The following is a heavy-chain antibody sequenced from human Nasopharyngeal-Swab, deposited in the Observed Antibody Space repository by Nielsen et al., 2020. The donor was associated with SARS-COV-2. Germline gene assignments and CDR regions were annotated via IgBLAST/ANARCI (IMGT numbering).Heavy chain of an antibody. CDR2: IWYDGSNK. Sequence: GESLKISCAASGFTFSSYGMHWVRQAPGKGLEWVAVIWYDGSNKYYADSVKGRFTISRDNSKNTLYLQMNSLRAEDMAVYYCARGGGDSSGWHFDYWGQGTLVTVSS. CDR3: ARGGGDSSGWHFDY. D-gene: IGHD6-19*01. V-gene: IGHV3-33*01. CDR1: GFTFSSYG. J-gene: IGHJ4*02.